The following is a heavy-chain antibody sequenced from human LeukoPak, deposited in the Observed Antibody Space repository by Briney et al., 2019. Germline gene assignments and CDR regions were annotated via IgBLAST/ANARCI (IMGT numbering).Heavy chain of an antibody. CDR2: IHYSGSN. Sequence: SETLSLTCSVSGDSITGYYWSWTRQPPGKGLVWIGYIHYSGSNHHNPSLKSRVHISVDTSKNQFSLKLSSVTAEDTAVYYCARTTEGYCRSTSCYDFSYSYYMDVWGKGTTVTISS. J-gene: IGHJ6*03. CDR1: GDSITGYY. CDR3: ARTTEGYCRSTSCYDFSYSYYMDV. D-gene: IGHD2-2*01. V-gene: IGHV4-59*01.